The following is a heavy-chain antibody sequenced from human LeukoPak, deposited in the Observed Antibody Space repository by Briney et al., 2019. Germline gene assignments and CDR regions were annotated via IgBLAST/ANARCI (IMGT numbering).Heavy chain of an antibody. CDR1: GYTFTSYG. CDR2: ISAYNGNT. Sequence: ASVKVSCKASGYTFTSYGISWVRQAPGQGLEWMGWISAYNGNTNYAQKLQGRVTMTTDTSTSTAYMELRSLRSDDTAVYYCARGSSGVRGVPSLDYWGQGTLVTVSS. CDR3: ARGSSGVRGVPSLDY. J-gene: IGHJ4*02. D-gene: IGHD3-10*01. V-gene: IGHV1-18*01.